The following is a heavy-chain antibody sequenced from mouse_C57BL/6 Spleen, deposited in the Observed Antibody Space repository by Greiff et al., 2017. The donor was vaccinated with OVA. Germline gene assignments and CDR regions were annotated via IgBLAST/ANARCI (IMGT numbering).Heavy chain of an antibody. Sequence: QVQLQQPWAELVRPGTSVKLSCKASGYTFTSYWIHWVKQRPGQGLEWIGVIDPSDSYTNYNQKFKGKATLTVDTSSSTAYMQLSSLTSEDSAVYYCATGITTVAFDYWGQGTTLTVSS. J-gene: IGHJ2*01. CDR1: GYTFTSYW. D-gene: IGHD1-1*01. CDR2: IDPSDSYT. V-gene: IGHV1-59*01. CDR3: ATGITTVAFDY.